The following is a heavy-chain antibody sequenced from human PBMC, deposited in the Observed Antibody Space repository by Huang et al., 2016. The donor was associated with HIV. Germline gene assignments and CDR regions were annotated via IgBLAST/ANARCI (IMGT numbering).Heavy chain of an antibody. J-gene: IGHJ4*02. CDR2: IYYSGST. Sequence: QVQLQESGPGLVKPSETLSLTCTVSGGSVSSGSYYWNWIRQPPGKGLEWIGYIYYSGSTNYNPSRKSRVTISVDTSKNQFSLKLSSVTAADTAVYYCAREGGYYYASGTGVSHWGQGTLVTVSS. D-gene: IGHD3-10*01. CDR3: AREGGYYYASGTGVSH. V-gene: IGHV4-61*01. CDR1: GGSVSSGSYY.